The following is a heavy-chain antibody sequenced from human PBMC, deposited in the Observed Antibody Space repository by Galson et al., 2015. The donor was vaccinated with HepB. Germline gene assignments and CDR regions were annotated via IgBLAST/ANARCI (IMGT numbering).Heavy chain of an antibody. J-gene: IGHJ3*02. D-gene: IGHD3-16*01. CDR1: GYTFTSYD. Sequence: SVKVSCKASGYTFTSYDINWVRQAPGQGLEWMGWMNPNSGNTGYAQKFQGRVTMTRNTSISTAYMELSSLRSEDTAVYYCARGSTSYDYIWGSYRPHDAFDIWGQGTMVTVSS. CDR2: MNPNSGNT. CDR3: ARGSTSYDYIWGSYRPHDAFDI. V-gene: IGHV1-8*01.